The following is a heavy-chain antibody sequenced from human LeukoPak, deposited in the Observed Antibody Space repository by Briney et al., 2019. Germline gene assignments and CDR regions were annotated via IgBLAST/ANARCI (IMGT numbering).Heavy chain of an antibody. V-gene: IGHV4-59*11. Sequence: PSETLSLTCTVSGGSISSHYWSWIRQPPGKGLEWIGYIYYSGSTNYNPSLKSRVTISVDTSKIQFSLKLSSVTAADTAVYYCARAPLVGATGWFDPWGQGTLVTVSS. CDR2: IYYSGST. CDR1: GGSISSHY. CDR3: ARAPLVGATGWFDP. J-gene: IGHJ5*02. D-gene: IGHD1-26*01.